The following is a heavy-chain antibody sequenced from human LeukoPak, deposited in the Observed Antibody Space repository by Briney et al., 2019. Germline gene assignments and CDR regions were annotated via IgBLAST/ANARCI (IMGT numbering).Heavy chain of an antibody. D-gene: IGHD3-22*01. V-gene: IGHV4-59*08. CDR3: ASVHYDSSGYHPRTFAN. CDR1: GVSISSYY. J-gene: IGHJ4*02. Sequence: SETLSLTCSVSGVSISSYYWGWIRQPPGKGLEWIGHIFYAGRTNYNPSLKSRLTMSRDTSKNQFSLQLSSVTAADTAVYYCASVHYDSSGYHPRTFANWGQGVLVTVSS. CDR2: IFYAGRT.